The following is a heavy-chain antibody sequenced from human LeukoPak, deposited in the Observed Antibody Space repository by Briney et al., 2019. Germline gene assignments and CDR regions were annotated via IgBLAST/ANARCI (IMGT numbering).Heavy chain of an antibody. D-gene: IGHD3-22*01. Sequence: SETLSLTCTVSGGSISSYYWSWIRQPAGKGLERIGRIYTSGSTNYNPSLKSRVTMSVDTSKNQFSLKLSSVTAADTAVYYCARGSYYYDSSGRLFDYWGQGTLVTVSS. V-gene: IGHV4-4*07. J-gene: IGHJ4*02. CDR3: ARGSYYYDSSGRLFDY. CDR2: IYTSGST. CDR1: GGSISSYY.